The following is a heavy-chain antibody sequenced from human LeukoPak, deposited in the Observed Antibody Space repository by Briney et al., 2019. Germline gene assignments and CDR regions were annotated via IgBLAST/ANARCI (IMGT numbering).Heavy chain of an antibody. Sequence: GGSLRLSCAASGFTVSSNYMSWVRQAPGKGLEWVSVIYSGGSTYYADSVKGRFTISRDNSKNTLYPQMNSLRAEDTAVYYCARGERDGYNSYYYYYMDVWGKGTTVTISS. CDR1: GFTVSSNY. D-gene: IGHD5-24*01. V-gene: IGHV3-53*01. CDR3: ARGERDGYNSYYYYYMDV. J-gene: IGHJ6*03. CDR2: IYSGGST.